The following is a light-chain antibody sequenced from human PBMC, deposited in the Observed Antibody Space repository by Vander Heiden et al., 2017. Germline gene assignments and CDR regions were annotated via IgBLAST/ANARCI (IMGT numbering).Light chain of an antibody. J-gene: IGKJ1*01. V-gene: IGKV3-20*01. CDR3: QQYAGSPWT. CDR1: QSVSSSY. Sequence: EIVLTQSPGTLSLSPGDRATLSCRASQSVSSSYLAWYQQKPGQAPRLLIYGASSRATGIPDRFSGSGSGTDFTLTISRLEPEDFAVYYCQQYAGSPWTFGQGTKVEIK. CDR2: GAS.